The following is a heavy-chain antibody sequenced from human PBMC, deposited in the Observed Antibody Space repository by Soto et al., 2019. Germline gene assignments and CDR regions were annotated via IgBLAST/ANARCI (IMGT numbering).Heavy chain of an antibody. J-gene: IGHJ4*02. CDR2: IYYNGDT. D-gene: IGHD7-27*01. Sequence: HPGKGLEWIGYIYYNGDTYYNPSLKSRVSISIDTSKNQFSLRLTSVTAADTAVYYCARSHRDNWGSPDYFDYWGQGTLVTVSS. V-gene: IGHV4-31*02. CDR3: ARSHRDNWGSPDYFDY.